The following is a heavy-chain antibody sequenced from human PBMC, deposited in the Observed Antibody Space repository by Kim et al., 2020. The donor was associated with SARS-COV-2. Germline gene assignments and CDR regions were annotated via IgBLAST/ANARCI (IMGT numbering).Heavy chain of an antibody. V-gene: IGHV3-48*02. CDR1: GFTFSSYS. Sequence: GGSLRLSCAASGFTFSSYSMNWVRQAPGKGLEWVSYISSSSSTIYYADSVKGRFTISRDNAKNSLYLQMNSLRDEDTAVYYCARPSDRYCTNGVCYYDAFDIWGQGTMVTVSS. J-gene: IGHJ3*02. D-gene: IGHD2-8*01. CDR2: ISSSSSTI. CDR3: ARPSDRYCTNGVCYYDAFDI.